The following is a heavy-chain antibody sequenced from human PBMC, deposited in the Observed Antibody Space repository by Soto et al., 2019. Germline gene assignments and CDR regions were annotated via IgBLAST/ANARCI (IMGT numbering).Heavy chain of an antibody. CDR1: GDSVSSNSAA. J-gene: IGHJ4*02. CDR2: TYYRSKWYN. CDR3: ARGYNWNYYFDY. V-gene: IGHV6-1*01. D-gene: IGHD1-7*01. Sequence: PSQTLSLTGAISGDSVSSNSAACNWIRQSPSRGLEWLGRTYYRSKWYNDYAVSVKSRITINPDTSKNQFSLQLNSVTPEDTAVYYCARGYNWNYYFDYWGQGTLVTSPQ.